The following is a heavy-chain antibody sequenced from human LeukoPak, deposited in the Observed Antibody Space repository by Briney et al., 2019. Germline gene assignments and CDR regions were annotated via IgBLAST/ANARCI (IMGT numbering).Heavy chain of an antibody. CDR2: IYYSGST. CDR3: ARSYDRSGYYYCFDY. Sequence: SETLSLTCTVSGGSISSYYWSWIRQPPGKGLEWIGYIYYSGSTNYNPSLKSRVTISVDTSKNQFSLKLSSVTAADTAVYYCARSYDRSGYYYCFDYWGQGTLVTVSS. V-gene: IGHV4-59*01. J-gene: IGHJ4*02. CDR1: GGSISSYY. D-gene: IGHD3-22*01.